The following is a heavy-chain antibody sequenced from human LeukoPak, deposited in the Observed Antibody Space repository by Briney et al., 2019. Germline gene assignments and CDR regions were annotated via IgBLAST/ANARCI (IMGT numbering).Heavy chain of an antibody. CDR3: AREEKQLVPDGWFDP. V-gene: IGHV4-39*07. D-gene: IGHD6-13*01. J-gene: IGHJ5*02. CDR2: IYYSGST. Sequence: SETLSLTCTVSGGSISSGSHYWGWIRQPPGKGLEWIGSIYYSGSTYYNPSLKSRVTISVDTSKNQFSLKLSSVTAADTAVYYCAREEKQLVPDGWFDPWGQGTLVTVSS. CDR1: GGSISSGSHY.